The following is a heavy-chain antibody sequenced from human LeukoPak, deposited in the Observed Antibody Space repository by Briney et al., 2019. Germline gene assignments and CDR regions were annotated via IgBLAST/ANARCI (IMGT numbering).Heavy chain of an antibody. D-gene: IGHD6-19*01. CDR3: VSQRDHRVAVAGSFDN. CDR2: ISYDGSNK. V-gene: IGHV3-30-3*01. CDR1: GFTFSSYA. J-gene: IGHJ4*02. Sequence: GGSLRLSCAASGFTFSSYAMHWVRQAPGKGLEWVAVISYDGSNKYYADSVKGRFTISRDNSKNTLYLQMTSLRVEDTAVYFCVSQRDHRVAVAGSFDNWGQGTLISVSP.